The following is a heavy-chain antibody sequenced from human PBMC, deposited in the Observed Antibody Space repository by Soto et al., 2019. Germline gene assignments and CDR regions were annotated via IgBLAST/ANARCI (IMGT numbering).Heavy chain of an antibody. D-gene: IGHD3-22*01. J-gene: IGHJ4*02. Sequence: GASVKVSCKASGYTFTSYAMHWVRQAPRQRLEWMGWINAGNGNTKYSQKFQGRVTITRDTSASTAYMELSSLRSEDTAVYYCACTPYYYDSSGMYYFDYWGQGTLVTVS. CDR3: ACTPYYYDSSGMYYFDY. CDR1: GYTFTSYA. V-gene: IGHV1-3*01. CDR2: INAGNGNT.